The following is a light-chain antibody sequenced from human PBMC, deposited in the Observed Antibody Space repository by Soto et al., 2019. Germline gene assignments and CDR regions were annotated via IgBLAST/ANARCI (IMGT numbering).Light chain of an antibody. CDR3: CSYAGSSTWV. CDR1: SSDVGGYNL. V-gene: IGLV2-23*02. Sequence: QSVLTQPASVSGSPGQSITISCTGTSSDVGGYNLVSWYQQHPGKAPKFLIYDVTKRPSGFSNRFLGSKSGNTASLTISGLQAEDEADYYCCSYAGSSTWVFGGGTKLTVL. J-gene: IGLJ3*02. CDR2: DVT.